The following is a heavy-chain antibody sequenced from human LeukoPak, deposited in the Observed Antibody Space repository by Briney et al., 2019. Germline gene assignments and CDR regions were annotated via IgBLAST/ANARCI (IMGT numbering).Heavy chain of an antibody. CDR1: GFIFRDYW. CDR3: AGPPQAGPFDY. D-gene: IGHD6-19*01. CDR2: INPDGSDK. Sequence: GGSLRLSCAGSGFIFRDYWLTWVRQAPGKGLQWVANINPDGSDKNYVDSLKGRFTIFRDNAKNLLFLQMNSLRVEDTAVYYCAGPPQAGPFDYWGLGTLVTVSS. V-gene: IGHV3-7*01. J-gene: IGHJ4*02.